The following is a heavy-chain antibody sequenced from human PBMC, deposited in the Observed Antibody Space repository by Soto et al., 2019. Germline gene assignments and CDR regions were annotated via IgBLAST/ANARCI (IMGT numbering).Heavy chain of an antibody. J-gene: IGHJ5*02. V-gene: IGHV1-24*01. CDR2: FDPKDGET. CDR3: SALPHRFAIAGWVGA. Sequence: GASVKVSCKVSGYTLTELSMHWVRQAPRKGLEWMGGFDPKDGETIYAQMFQGRVTMTEDTSTETAYMELSSLRSEDTFLYFSSALPHRFAIAGWVGARGQRTLVASPQ. CDR1: GYTLTELS. D-gene: IGHD3-16*01.